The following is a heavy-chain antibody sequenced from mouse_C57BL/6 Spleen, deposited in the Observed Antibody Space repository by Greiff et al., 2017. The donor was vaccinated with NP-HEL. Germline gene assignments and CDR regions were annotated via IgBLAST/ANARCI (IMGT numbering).Heavy chain of an antibody. CDR1: GYTFTSYW. CDR3: ANWDYGSSPYYAMDY. Sequence: QVQLQQPGAELVKPGASVKMSCKASGYTFTSYWITWVKQRPGQGLEWIGDIYPGSGSTNYNEKFKSKATLTVDTSSSTAYMQLSSLTSEDSAVYYCANWDYGSSPYYAMDYWGQGTSVTVSS. D-gene: IGHD1-1*01. CDR2: IYPGSGST. J-gene: IGHJ4*01. V-gene: IGHV1-55*01.